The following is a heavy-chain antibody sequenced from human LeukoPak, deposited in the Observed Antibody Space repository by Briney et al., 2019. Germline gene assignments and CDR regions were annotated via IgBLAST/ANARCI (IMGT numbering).Heavy chain of an antibody. CDR1: GGSISSGGYY. CDR3: ARDGGGYSYGGFDY. CDR2: IYYSGST. D-gene: IGHD5-18*01. J-gene: IGHJ4*02. V-gene: IGHV4-31*03. Sequence: SQTLSLTCTVSGGSISSGGYYRSWIRQHPEKGLEWIGYIYYSGSTYYNPSLKSRVTISVDTSKNQFSLKLSSVTAADTAVYYCARDGGGYSYGGFDYWGQGTLVTVSS.